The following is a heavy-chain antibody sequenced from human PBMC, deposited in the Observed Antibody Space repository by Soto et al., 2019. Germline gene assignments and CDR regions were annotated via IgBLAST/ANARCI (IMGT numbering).Heavy chain of an antibody. CDR3: AKDRYEGFLEWFRGNYFDY. D-gene: IGHD3-3*01. Sequence: QVQLVESGGGVVQPGRSLRLSCAASGFTFSSYGMHWVRQAPGKGLEWVAVISYDGSNKYYADSVKGRFTISRDNSKNTLYLQMNSLRAEDTAVYYCAKDRYEGFLEWFRGNYFDYWGQGTLVTVSS. CDR1: GFTFSSYG. CDR2: ISYDGSNK. J-gene: IGHJ4*02. V-gene: IGHV3-30*18.